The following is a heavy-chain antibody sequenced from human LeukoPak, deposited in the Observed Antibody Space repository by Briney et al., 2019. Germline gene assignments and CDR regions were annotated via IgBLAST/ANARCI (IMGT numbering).Heavy chain of an antibody. Sequence: PGGSLRLSCAASGFTFRSYWMSWVRQAPGKAPEWVANIKPDSNEKYYEDSVRGRFIISRDNAENSLFLQMNSLRVEDTAVYYCARAPNYVPDCWGPGTLVTVSS. CDR1: GFTFRSYW. V-gene: IGHV3-7*01. CDR2: IKPDSNEK. J-gene: IGHJ4*02. D-gene: IGHD3-16*01. CDR3: ARAPNYVPDC.